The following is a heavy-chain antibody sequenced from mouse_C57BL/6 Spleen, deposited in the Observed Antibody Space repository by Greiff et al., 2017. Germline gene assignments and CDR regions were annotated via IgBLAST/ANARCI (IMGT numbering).Heavy chain of an antibody. V-gene: IGHV2-5*01. D-gene: IGHD1-1*01. CDR2: IWRGGST. Sequence: VQLQQSGPGLVQPSQSLSITCTVSGFSLTSYGVHWVRQSPGKGLEWLGVIWRGGSTDYNAAFMSRLSITKDNSKSQVFFKMNSLQADDTAIYYCAKSDGSSYLYFDVWGTGTTVTVSS. J-gene: IGHJ1*03. CDR1: GFSLTSYG. CDR3: AKSDGSSYLYFDV.